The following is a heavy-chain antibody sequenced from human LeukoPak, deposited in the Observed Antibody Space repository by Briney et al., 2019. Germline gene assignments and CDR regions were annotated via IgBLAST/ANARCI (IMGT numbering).Heavy chain of an antibody. J-gene: IGHJ4*02. D-gene: IGHD6-13*01. Sequence: SVKVSCKASGGTFSSYAICWVRQAPGQGLEWMGRIIPIFGTANYAQKFQGRVTITTDESTSTAYMELSRLRSDDTAVYYCARGYSSQTVYWGQGTLVTVSS. CDR1: GGTFSSYA. CDR2: IIPIFGTA. CDR3: ARGYSSQTVY. V-gene: IGHV1-69*05.